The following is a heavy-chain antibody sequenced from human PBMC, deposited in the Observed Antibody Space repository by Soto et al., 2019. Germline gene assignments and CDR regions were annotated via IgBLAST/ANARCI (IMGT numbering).Heavy chain of an antibody. V-gene: IGHV3-30*18. CDR3: AKDQGYCSGGSCPRPLYYFEY. CDR1: QFTFSSYG. D-gene: IGHD2-15*01. Sequence: PVRPLRVSCTASQFTFSSYGMHLVLKNPSKLLEFLAVISYDGSNKYYADSVKGRFTISRDNSKNTLYLQMNSLRAEDTAVYYCAKDQGYCSGGSCPRPLYYFEYWGQGTLVTVSS. J-gene: IGHJ4*02. CDR2: ISYDGSNK.